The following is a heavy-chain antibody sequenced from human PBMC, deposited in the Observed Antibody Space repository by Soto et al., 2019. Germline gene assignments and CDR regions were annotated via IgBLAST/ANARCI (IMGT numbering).Heavy chain of an antibody. D-gene: IGHD2-2*01. CDR1: GGSISSSSYY. CDR3: ARPRRYCSSTSCSPSRSDAFDI. CDR2: IYYSGST. Sequence: SETLSLTCTVSGGSISSSSYYWGWIRQPPGKGLEWIGSIYYSGSTYYNPSLKSRVTISVDTSKNQFSLKLSSVTAADTAVYYCARPRRYCSSTSCSPSRSDAFDIWGQGTMVTVSS. J-gene: IGHJ3*02. V-gene: IGHV4-39*01.